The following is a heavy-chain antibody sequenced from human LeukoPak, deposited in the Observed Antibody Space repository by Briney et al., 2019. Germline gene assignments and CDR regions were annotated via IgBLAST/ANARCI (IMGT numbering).Heavy chain of an antibody. CDR3: ARDTIAAAGTSPFDY. V-gene: IGHV6-1*01. CDR1: GDIVSSNSAA. D-gene: IGHD6-13*01. CDR2: TYYRSKWYD. J-gene: IGHJ4*02. Sequence: SQTLSLTCAISGDIVSSNSAAWNWIRQSPSRGLEWLGRTYYRSKWYDDYAVSVKGRITIIPDTSKNQFSLQLNSVTPEDTAVYYCARDTIAAAGTSPFDYWGQGTLVTVSS.